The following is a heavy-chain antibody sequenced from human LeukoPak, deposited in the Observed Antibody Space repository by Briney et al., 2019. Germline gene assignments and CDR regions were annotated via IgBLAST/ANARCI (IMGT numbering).Heavy chain of an antibody. J-gene: IGHJ4*02. Sequence: GGSLRLSCAASGFTFSSYGMHWVRQAPGKGLEWVAFIRYDGSNKYYADSVKGRFTISRDNSKNSLYLQMNSLRAEDTAVYYCARDANYYDSSGFNFDYWGQGTLVTVSS. CDR3: ARDANYYDSSGFNFDY. D-gene: IGHD3-22*01. CDR1: GFTFSSYG. CDR2: IRYDGSNK. V-gene: IGHV3-30*02.